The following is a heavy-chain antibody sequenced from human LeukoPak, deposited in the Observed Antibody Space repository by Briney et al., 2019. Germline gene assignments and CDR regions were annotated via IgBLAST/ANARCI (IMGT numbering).Heavy chain of an antibody. CDR2: IYYSGNT. Sequence: PAETLSLTCTVSGVSINRFYGSWIRQSPGKGLEWIGYIYYSGNTNYNPSLQSRVTISVDTSKKQFSLKLSSVTAADTAVYYCARDTRSVDIVATKGGHWGQGTLVTVSS. CDR1: GVSINRFY. CDR3: ARDTRSVDIVATKGGH. J-gene: IGHJ4*02. V-gene: IGHV4-59*01. D-gene: IGHD5-12*01.